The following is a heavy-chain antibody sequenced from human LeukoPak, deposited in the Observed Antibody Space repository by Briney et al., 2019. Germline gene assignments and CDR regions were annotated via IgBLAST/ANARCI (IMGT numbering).Heavy chain of an antibody. V-gene: IGHV1-69*02. D-gene: IGHD5-18*01. Sequence: SVKVSCKASGGTFSSYTISWVRQAPGQGLEWMGRIIPILGIANYAQKFQGRVTITADKPTSTAYMELSSLRSEDTAVYYCARVDTARGGWFDPWGQGTLVTVSS. CDR1: GGTFSSYT. J-gene: IGHJ5*02. CDR3: ARVDTARGGWFDP. CDR2: IIPILGIA.